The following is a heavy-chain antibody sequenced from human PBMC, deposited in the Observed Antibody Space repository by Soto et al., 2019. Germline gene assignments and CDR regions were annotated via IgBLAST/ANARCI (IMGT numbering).Heavy chain of an antibody. CDR2: ISAYNGNT. CDR1: GFTFISYG. CDR3: ARDRVIAAAGGGYYYGMDV. V-gene: IGHV1-18*01. J-gene: IGHJ6*02. D-gene: IGHD6-13*01. Sequence: GASVKVSCKASGFTFISYGISWVRQAPGQGLEWMGWISAYNGNTNYAQKLQGRVTMTTDTSTSTAYMELRSLRSDDTAVYYCARDRVIAAAGGGYYYGMDVWGQGTTVTVSS.